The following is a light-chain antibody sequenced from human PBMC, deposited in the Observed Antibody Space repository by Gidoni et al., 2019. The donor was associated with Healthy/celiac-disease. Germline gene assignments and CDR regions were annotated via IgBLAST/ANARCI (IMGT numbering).Light chain of an antibody. J-gene: IGKJ4*01. CDR1: QSVSSY. V-gene: IGKV3-11*01. CDR2: DAS. Sequence: EIVLPQSPATLSSSPGERATLSCRASQSVSSYLAWYQQKPGQAPRLLIYDASNRATGIPARFSGSGSGTDFTLTISSLEPEDVAVYYCQQRSNWPLTFGGGTKVEIK. CDR3: QQRSNWPLT.